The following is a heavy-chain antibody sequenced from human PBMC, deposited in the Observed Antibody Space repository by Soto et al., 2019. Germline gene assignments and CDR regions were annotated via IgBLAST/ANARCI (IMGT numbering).Heavy chain of an antibody. J-gene: IGHJ6*02. V-gene: IGHV3-30*18. CDR1: GFTFSSYG. CDR3: AKDQYSSSSGYYYYGMDV. Sequence: PGGSMRLSCASSGFTFSSYGMHWVRQAPGKGLEWVAVISYDGSNKYYADSVKGRFTISRDNSKNTLYLQMNSLRAEDTAVYYCAKDQYSSSSGYYYYGMDVWGQGTTVTVSS. D-gene: IGHD6-6*01. CDR2: ISYDGSNK.